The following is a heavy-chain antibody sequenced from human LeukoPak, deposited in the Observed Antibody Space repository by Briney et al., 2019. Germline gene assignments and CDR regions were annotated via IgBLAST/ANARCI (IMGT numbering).Heavy chain of an antibody. CDR3: ARIAARHWCYYYGMDV. J-gene: IGHJ6*02. D-gene: IGHD6-6*01. V-gene: IGHV1-18*01. CDR2: ISAYNGNT. Sequence: ASVTVSCTASGYTFTSYGISWVRQAPGQGLEWMGWISAYNGNTNYAQKLQGRVTMTTDTSTSTAYMELRSLRSDDTAVYYCARIAARHWCYYYGMDVWGQGTTVTVSS. CDR1: GYTFTSYG.